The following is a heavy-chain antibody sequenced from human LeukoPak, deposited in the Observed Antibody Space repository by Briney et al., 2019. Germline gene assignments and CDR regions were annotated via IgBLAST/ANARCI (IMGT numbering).Heavy chain of an antibody. V-gene: IGHV3-23*01. CDR1: GFTFSSYA. Sequence: PGGSLRLSCAASGFTFSSYAMSWVGQAPGKGLKWVSAISGSGGSTYYADSVKGRFTISRDNSKNTLYLQMNSLRAEDTAVYYCAKGGQYSSSWYWFDPWGQGTLVTVSS. CDR2: ISGSGGST. J-gene: IGHJ5*02. D-gene: IGHD6-13*01. CDR3: AKGGQYSSSWYWFDP.